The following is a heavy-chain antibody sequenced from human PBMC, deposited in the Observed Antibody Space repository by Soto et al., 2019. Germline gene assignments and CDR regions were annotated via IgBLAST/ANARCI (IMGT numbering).Heavy chain of an antibody. J-gene: IGHJ5*02. CDR3: SKGTSSSFRLFDP. D-gene: IGHD6-6*01. V-gene: IGHV3-23*01. Sequence: GGSLRLSCAASGFTFSSYAMIWVRQAPGKGLEWVSVISGSGGSTYFADSVKRRFTISRANSRNTLYLPMNSLSAEDTAVYSCSKGTSSSFRLFDPWGQGTLVTVSS. CDR2: ISGSGGST. CDR1: GFTFSSYA.